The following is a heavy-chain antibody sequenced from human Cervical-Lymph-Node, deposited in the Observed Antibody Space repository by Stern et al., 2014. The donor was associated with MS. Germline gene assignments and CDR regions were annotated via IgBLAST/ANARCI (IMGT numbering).Heavy chain of an antibody. CDR2: INAGNGNT. CDR1: GYTFTSYA. Sequence: QVQLVQSGAEVKKPGASVKVSCKASGYTFTSYAMHWVRQAPGQRLEWMGWINAGNGNTKYSQKFQGRVTITRDTSASTAYMELSSLRSEDTAVYYCARAGYSYGYPDAFDIWGQGTMVTVSS. CDR3: ARAGYSYGYPDAFDI. D-gene: IGHD5-18*01. J-gene: IGHJ3*02. V-gene: IGHV1-3*01.